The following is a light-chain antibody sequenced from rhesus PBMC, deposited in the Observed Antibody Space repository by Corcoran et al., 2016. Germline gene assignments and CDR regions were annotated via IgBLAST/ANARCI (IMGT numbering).Light chain of an antibody. CDR2: KAS. J-gene: IGKJ4*01. V-gene: IGKV1-74*01. Sequence: DIQMTQSPSSLSASVGDRVTITCRASENVNNYLNWYQQKPGKDPKLLIYKASTLQSGVPSRFSGNGSGTDYTFTISSLQPEDVATYYCQHGYGTPLTFGGGTKVELK. CDR1: ENVNNY. CDR3: QHGYGTPLT.